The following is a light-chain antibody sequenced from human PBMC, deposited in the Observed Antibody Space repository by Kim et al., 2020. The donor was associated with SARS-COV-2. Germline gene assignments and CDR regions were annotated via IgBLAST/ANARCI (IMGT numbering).Light chain of an antibody. V-gene: IGLV1-44*01. Sequence: QSVLTQPPSASGTPGQRVTISCSGSSSNIGSHTVNWYQQLPGTAPKLLIYSNNQRPSGVPDRFSGSKSGTSASLAISGLQSEDEADYYCAAWDDGLNGYVFGTGTKVTVL. CDR1: SSNIGSHT. J-gene: IGLJ1*01. CDR2: SNN. CDR3: AAWDDGLNGYV.